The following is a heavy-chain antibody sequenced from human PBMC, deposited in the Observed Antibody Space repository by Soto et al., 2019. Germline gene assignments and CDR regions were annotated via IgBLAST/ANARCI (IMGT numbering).Heavy chain of an antibody. CDR3: ARSLPGSSFDY. CDR2: ISYDGSNK. J-gene: IGHJ4*02. Sequence: ESGGGVVQPGRSLRLSCVASGFTFSSYAMHWVRQAPGKGLEWVAVISYDGSNKYYADSVKGRFTISRDNSKNTLYLQMNSLRAEDTAVYYCARSLPGSSFDYWGQGTLVTVSS. D-gene: IGHD1-26*01. CDR1: GFTFSSYA. V-gene: IGHV3-30-3*01.